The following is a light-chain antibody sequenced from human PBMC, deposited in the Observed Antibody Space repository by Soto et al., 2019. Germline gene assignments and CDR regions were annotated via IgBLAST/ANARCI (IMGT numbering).Light chain of an antibody. V-gene: IGKV3D-20*02. Sequence: ETVLMQSPGTLSLSPGERATLSCRASQSVRSGYLAWYQQKPGQAPRLLIYDASSRATGIPDRFSGSGSGTDFTLTLTRLEPEDFATYYCRHLNSYPSVQFGQGTKVEIK. CDR2: DAS. J-gene: IGKJ1*01. CDR3: RHLNSYPSVQ. CDR1: QSVRSGY.